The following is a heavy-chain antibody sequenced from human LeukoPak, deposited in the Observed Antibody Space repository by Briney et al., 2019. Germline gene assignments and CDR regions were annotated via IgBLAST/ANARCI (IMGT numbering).Heavy chain of an antibody. Sequence: GGSLRLSCAASGFTFSNAWMTWVRQAPGKGLEWVGRIKSKTDGGTTDYASPVKDRFTISRDDSKNTLYLQMNGLKTEDTAVYYCSRNYHTYYFDYWGQGTLVTVSS. J-gene: IGHJ4*02. V-gene: IGHV3-15*01. CDR2: IKSKTDGGTT. CDR3: SRNYHTYYFDY. D-gene: IGHD1-7*01. CDR1: GFTFSNAW.